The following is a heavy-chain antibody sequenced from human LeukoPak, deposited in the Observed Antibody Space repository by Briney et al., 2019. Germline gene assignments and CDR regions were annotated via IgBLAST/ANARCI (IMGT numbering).Heavy chain of an antibody. CDR2: IYYSGST. CDR3: ARVRTLAYYYYYMDV. Sequence: PSETLSLTCTVSGGSISSSSYYWGWIRQPPGKGLEWIGSIYYSGSTYYNPSLKSRVTISVDTSKNQFSLKLSSVTAADTAVYYCARVRTLAYYYYYMDVWGKGTTVTVSS. D-gene: IGHD1-14*01. V-gene: IGHV4-39*07. J-gene: IGHJ6*03. CDR1: GGSISSSSYY.